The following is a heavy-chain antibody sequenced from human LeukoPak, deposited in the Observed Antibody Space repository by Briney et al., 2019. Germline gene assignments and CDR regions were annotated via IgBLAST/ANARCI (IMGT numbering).Heavy chain of an antibody. D-gene: IGHD4-23*01. CDR3: ARGYRWPATGPFQH. Sequence: PSETLPLTCAVYGGSFSGYYWSWIRQPPGKGLEWIGEINHSGSTNYNPSLKSRVTISVDTSKNQFSLKLSSVTAADTAVYYCARGYRWPATGPFQHWGQGTLVTVSS. CDR2: INHSGST. CDR1: GGSFSGYY. V-gene: IGHV4-34*01. J-gene: IGHJ1*01.